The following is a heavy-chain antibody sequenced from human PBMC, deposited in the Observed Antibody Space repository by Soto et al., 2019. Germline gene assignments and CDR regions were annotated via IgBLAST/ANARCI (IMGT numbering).Heavy chain of an antibody. Sequence: ITLKESGPTLVKPTQTLTLTCSFSGFSLNTAGMGVGWIRQPTGKALEWLALIYWNDDGRYNPSLKSRLTSSHDASNNQVVLTMTNLDPVDTATYSCAHISDWNYMTPFDYWGRGILVSVSS. CDR2: IYWNDDG. D-gene: IGHD1-7*01. V-gene: IGHV2-5*01. J-gene: IGHJ4*02. CDR3: AHISDWNYMTPFDY. CDR1: GFSLNTAGMG.